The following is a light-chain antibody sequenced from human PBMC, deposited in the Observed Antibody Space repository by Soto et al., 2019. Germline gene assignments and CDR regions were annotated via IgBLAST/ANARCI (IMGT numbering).Light chain of an antibody. V-gene: IGKV1-9*01. Sequence: IQLTQSPSSLSASVGDRVTITCRASQDISSFLAWYQQKPGKAPKLLIFAASTLQSGVPSRFSGTGSGTEFTLTISSLQPDDFATYYCQQYNSFSRTFGQGTKVDIK. CDR3: QQYNSFSRT. J-gene: IGKJ1*01. CDR1: QDISSF. CDR2: AAS.